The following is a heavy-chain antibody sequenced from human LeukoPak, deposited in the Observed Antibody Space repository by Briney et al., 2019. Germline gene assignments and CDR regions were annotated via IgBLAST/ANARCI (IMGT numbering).Heavy chain of an antibody. CDR2: IYSGGST. D-gene: IGHD1-26*01. V-gene: IGHV3-53*01. CDR3: ARVHLGPKGDWFDP. Sequence: GGSLRLSCAASGFTLSGYWMSWVRRAPGKGLEWVSVIYSGGSTYYADSVKGRFTISRDNSKNTLYLQMNSLRAEDTAVYYCARVHLGPKGDWFDPWGQGTLVTVSS. CDR1: GFTLSGYW. J-gene: IGHJ5*02.